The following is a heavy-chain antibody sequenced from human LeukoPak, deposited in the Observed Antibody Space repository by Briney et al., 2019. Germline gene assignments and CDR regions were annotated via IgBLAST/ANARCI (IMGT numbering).Heavy chain of an antibody. CDR3: ARDDAQRDDAFDI. CDR1: GGSISSSY. V-gene: IGHV4-59*01. CDR2: IYYSGST. J-gene: IGHJ3*02. Sequence: PSETLSLTCTVSGGSISSSYWSWIRQPPGKGLELIGYIYYSGSTNYNPSLKSRVTISVDTSKNQFSLKLSSVTAADTAVYYCARDDAQRDDAFDIWGQGTMVTVSS. D-gene: IGHD1-1*01.